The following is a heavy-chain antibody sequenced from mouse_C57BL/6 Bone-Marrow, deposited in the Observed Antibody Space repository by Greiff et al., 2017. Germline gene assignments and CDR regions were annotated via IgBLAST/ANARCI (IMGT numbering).Heavy chain of an antibody. CDR3: ARRTYYYGSSYSRYYFDY. J-gene: IGHJ2*01. V-gene: IGHV1-69*01. Sequence: QVQLQQPGAELVMPGASVKLSCKASGYTFTSYWMHWVKQRPGQGLEWIGEIDPSDSYTNYNQQFKGKSTLTVDKSSSTAYMQLSSLTSEDSAVYYCARRTYYYGSSYSRYYFDYWGQGTTLTVSS. CDR1: GYTFTSYW. D-gene: IGHD1-1*01. CDR2: IDPSDSYT.